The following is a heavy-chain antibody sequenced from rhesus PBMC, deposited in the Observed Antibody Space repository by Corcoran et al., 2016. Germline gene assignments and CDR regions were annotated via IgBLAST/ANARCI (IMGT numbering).Heavy chain of an antibody. CDR2: IYGSGGST. CDR3: TRGQRLGLRFDY. J-gene: IGHJ4*01. D-gene: IGHD6-31*01. Sequence: QVQLQESGPGLVKPSETLSLTCAGSGGSIRSNYWRWIRQPPGKGLEWIGRIYGSGGSTDYNPSLKSRVTISTDTSKNQFSLKLSSVTAADTAVYYCTRGQRLGLRFDYWGQGVLVTVSS. V-gene: IGHV4-160*01. CDR1: GGSIRSNY.